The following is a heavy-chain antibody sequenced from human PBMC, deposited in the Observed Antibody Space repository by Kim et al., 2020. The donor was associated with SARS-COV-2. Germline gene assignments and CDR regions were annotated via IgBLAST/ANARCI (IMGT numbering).Heavy chain of an antibody. CDR2: IYYSGST. CDR3: ARANYDILTGYPNRYFDL. CDR1: GGSISSYY. Sequence: SETLSLTCTVSGGSISSYYWSWIRQPPGKGLEWIGYIYYSGSTNYNPSLKSRVTISVDTSKNQFSLKLSSVTAADTAVYYCARANYDILTGYPNRYFDLWGRATLVTVSS. J-gene: IGHJ2*01. D-gene: IGHD3-9*01. V-gene: IGHV4-59*08.